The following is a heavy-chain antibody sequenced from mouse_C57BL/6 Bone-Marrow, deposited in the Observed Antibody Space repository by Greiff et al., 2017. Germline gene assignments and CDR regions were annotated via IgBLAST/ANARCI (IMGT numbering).Heavy chain of an antibody. Sequence: QVQLQQPGAELVEPGASVKMSCKASGYTFTSYWITWVKQRPGHGLEWIGDIYPGSGSPNYNEKFKSKATLTVDTSSSTAYMQLSSLTSEDSAVYYCARLGLDYWGQGTTLTVST. CDR1: GYTFTSYW. V-gene: IGHV1-55*01. J-gene: IGHJ2*01. D-gene: IGHD4-1*01. CDR2: IYPGSGSP. CDR3: ARLGLDY.